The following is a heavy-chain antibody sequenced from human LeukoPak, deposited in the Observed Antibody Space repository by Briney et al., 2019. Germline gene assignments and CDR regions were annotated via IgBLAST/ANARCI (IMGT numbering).Heavy chain of an antibody. CDR1: GYTFTSYD. CDR2: MSPNSGNT. D-gene: IGHD6-13*01. J-gene: IGHJ6*02. V-gene: IGHV1-8*01. Sequence: ASVKVSCKASGYTFTSYDINWVRQATGQGLEWMGWMSPNSGNTGYAQKFQGRVTMTRNTSISTAYMELSSLRSEDTAVYYCARRSSSWYYYYYGMDVWGQGTTVTVSS. CDR3: ARRSSSWYYYYYGMDV.